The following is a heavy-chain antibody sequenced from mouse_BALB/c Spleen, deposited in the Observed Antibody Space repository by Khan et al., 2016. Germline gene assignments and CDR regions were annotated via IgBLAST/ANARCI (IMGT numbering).Heavy chain of an antibody. D-gene: IGHD2-1*01. CDR3: VRGGNYGNFDV. V-gene: IGHV1-26*01. CDR2: VNPSNGGT. Sequence: VQLQQSGPDLVKPGASVKISCKASGYSFTAYYIHWVKQSHGESLEWIGRVNPSNGGTSYIPKFKAKAALTEDKSYRPAYMALRSLTFEDSSVYYCVRGGNYGNFDVWGAGTTVTVSS. CDR1: GYSFTAYY. J-gene: IGHJ1*01.